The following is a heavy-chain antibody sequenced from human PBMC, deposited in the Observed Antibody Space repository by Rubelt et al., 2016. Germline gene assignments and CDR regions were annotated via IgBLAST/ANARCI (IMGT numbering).Heavy chain of an antibody. J-gene: IGHJ4*02. CDR1: GFTFDDYG. Sequence: VGDRGGVVRPGGSLRLSCAASGFTFDDYGMSWVRQAPGKGLEWVSAISGSGGSTYYADSVKGRFTISRDNSKNTLYLQMNSLRAEDTAVYYCASYPDYGDPIDYWGQGTLVTVSS. CDR3: ASYPDYGDPIDY. D-gene: IGHD4-17*01. V-gene: IGHV3-23*04. CDR2: ISGSGGST.